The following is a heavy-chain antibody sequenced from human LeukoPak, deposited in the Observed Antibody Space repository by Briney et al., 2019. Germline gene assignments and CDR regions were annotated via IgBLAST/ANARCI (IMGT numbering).Heavy chain of an antibody. CDR3: ARHCSSTSCFDY. CDR2: IYYSGST. CDR1: GGSISSGGYY. D-gene: IGHD2-2*01. J-gene: IGHJ4*02. Sequence: SQTLSLTCTVSGGSISSGGYYWSWIRQHPGKGLEWIGYIYYSGSTYYNPSLKSRVTISVDTSKNQFPLKLSSVTAADTAVYYCARHCSSTSCFDYWGQGTLVTVSS. V-gene: IGHV4-31*03.